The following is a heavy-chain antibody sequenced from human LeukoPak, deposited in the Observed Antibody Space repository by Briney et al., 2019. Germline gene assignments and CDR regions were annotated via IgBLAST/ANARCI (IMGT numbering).Heavy chain of an antibody. CDR1: GGSISGYY. Sequence: SETLSLTCTVSGGSISGYYWSWIRQPAGKGLEWIGRIYTSGSTNYNPSLKSRVTMSVDTSKNQLSLKLSSVTAADTAVYYCARVALAGAFDIWGQGTMVTVSS. J-gene: IGHJ3*02. CDR2: IYTSGST. CDR3: ARVALAGAFDI. V-gene: IGHV4-4*07. D-gene: IGHD6-19*01.